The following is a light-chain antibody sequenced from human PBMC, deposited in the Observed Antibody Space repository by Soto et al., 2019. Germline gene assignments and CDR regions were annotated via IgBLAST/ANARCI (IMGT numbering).Light chain of an antibody. V-gene: IGKV3-15*01. Sequence: EIVMTQSPATLSVSPGESATLSCRASESVSGNLAWYQQKPGQAPRLLISGASTRATGIPARFSGSGSGTQFTLTISSLQSEDFAVYFCQQYHNWPPLSFGGGTKVEI. CDR2: GAS. J-gene: IGKJ4*01. CDR3: QQYHNWPPLS. CDR1: ESVSGN.